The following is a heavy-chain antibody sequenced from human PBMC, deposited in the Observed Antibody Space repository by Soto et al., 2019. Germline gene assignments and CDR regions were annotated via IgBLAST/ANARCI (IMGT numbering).Heavy chain of an antibody. J-gene: IGHJ6*02. V-gene: IGHV3-53*01. Sequence: GGSLRLSCAASGFTVSSNYMSWVRQAPGKGLEWVSVISSGGSTSYADSVRGRFTISRDNSKNTLYLQMKSLRAEDTAVYYCARDPPATRHGMDVWGQGTTVTVSS. CDR1: GFTVSSNY. CDR2: ISSGGST. CDR3: ARDPPATRHGMDV.